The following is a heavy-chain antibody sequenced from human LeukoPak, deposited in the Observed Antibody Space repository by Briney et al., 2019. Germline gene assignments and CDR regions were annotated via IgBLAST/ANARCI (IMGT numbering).Heavy chain of an antibody. D-gene: IGHD3-10*01. CDR3: ARADENYYGSGSYLTAYFQH. Sequence: GGSLRLSCAASGFTFSDNYMSWIRQAPGKGLEWVSYISNSGSTKYYADSVKGRFTISRDNAKNSLYLQMNSLRVEDTAVYYCARADENYYGSGSYLTAYFQHWGQGTLVTVSS. V-gene: IGHV3-11*01. CDR1: GFTFSDNY. J-gene: IGHJ1*01. CDR2: ISNSGSTK.